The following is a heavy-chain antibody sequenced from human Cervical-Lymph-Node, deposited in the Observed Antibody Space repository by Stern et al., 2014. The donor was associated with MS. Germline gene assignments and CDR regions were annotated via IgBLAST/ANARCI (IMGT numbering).Heavy chain of an antibody. V-gene: IGHV1-69*01. J-gene: IGHJ3*01. CDR1: GGTFSAYA. CDR2: ILPHFHKE. Sequence: QVQLVQSGAEVKKPGSSVKVSCKASGGTFSAYAISWVRQAPGHGLEWMGGILPHFHKENYAQKFQGRLTISADEFTTTAYMELSSLTSEDTAVYFCARVRNGLVAVTHDAFDFWGQGTMVIVSS. CDR3: ARVRNGLVAVTHDAFDF. D-gene: IGHD6-19*01.